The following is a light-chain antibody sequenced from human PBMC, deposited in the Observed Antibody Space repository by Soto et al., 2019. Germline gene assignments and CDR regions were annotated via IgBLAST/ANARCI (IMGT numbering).Light chain of an antibody. CDR1: SSNIGAGYN. J-gene: IGLJ2*01. V-gene: IGLV1-40*01. Sequence: QSVLTQPPSVSGAPGQRVTISCTGSSSNIGAGYNVYWYQQLPGTAPKLLIYSNSVRPSGVPDRFSGSRSDTSASLAITGLQAEDEADYYCQSYDRSLSASIFGGGTKLTVL. CDR3: QSYDRSLSASI. CDR2: SNS.